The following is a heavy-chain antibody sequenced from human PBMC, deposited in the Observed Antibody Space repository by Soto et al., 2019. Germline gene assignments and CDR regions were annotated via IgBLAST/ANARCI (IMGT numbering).Heavy chain of an antibody. Sequence: GGSLRLSCAASGFTFSSYWMSWVRQAPGKGLEWVAKIKQDGSEKYYVDSVKGRFTISRDNAKNSLYLQMNSLRAEDTAVYYCARERNIWNDDDAFDIWGQGTMVTVSS. V-gene: IGHV3-7*01. CDR2: IKQDGSEK. CDR1: GFTFSSYW. J-gene: IGHJ3*02. CDR3: ARERNIWNDDDAFDI. D-gene: IGHD1-20*01.